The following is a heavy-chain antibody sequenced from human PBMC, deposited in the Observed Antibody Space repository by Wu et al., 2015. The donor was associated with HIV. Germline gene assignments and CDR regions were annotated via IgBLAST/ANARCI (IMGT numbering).Heavy chain of an antibody. CDR3: ARDWRFRGVFDDLYMDV. CDR2: INPDTGDT. V-gene: IGHV1-2*02. CDR1: GYSFTDYY. J-gene: IGHJ6*03. Sequence: VQLEQSGAQIQKSGASLTVSCKTSGYSFTDYYIHWVRQAPGQGLQWMGYINPDTGDTKFSQNFKDSVTMSRDTSLSTVYMVLTRPRLNDTAIYYCARDWRFRGVFDDLYMDVWATGPRLSSL. D-gene: IGHD3-9*01.